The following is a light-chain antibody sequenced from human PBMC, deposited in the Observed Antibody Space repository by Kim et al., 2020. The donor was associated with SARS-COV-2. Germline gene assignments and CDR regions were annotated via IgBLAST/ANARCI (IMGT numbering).Light chain of an antibody. CDR1: NIGSKS. Sequence: APGKTARITCGGNNIGSKSEHWYQQKPGEAPGLVIYYDSDRPSGIPERFSGSNSGNTATLTISRVEAGDEADYYCQVWDSSSDHPVFGGGTQLTVL. V-gene: IGLV3-21*04. CDR3: QVWDSSSDHPV. J-gene: IGLJ2*01. CDR2: YDS.